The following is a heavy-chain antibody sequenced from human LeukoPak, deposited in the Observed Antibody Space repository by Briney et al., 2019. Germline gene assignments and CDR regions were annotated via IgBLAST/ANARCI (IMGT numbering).Heavy chain of an antibody. D-gene: IGHD6-13*01. Sequence: PGGSLRLSCAASGFTFRGSAMHWVRQVPGEGLEWVSGISWNSEYMYYADSVKGRFTISRDNAKNSLYLQMNSLRAEDTAVYYCARDAGQQLAFDYWGQGTLVTVSS. CDR1: GFTFRGSA. CDR2: ISWNSEYM. CDR3: ARDAGQQLAFDY. J-gene: IGHJ4*02. V-gene: IGHV3-9*01.